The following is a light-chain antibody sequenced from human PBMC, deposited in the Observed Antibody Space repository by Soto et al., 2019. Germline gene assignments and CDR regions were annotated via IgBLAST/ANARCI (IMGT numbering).Light chain of an antibody. J-gene: IGLJ1*01. CDR2: GND. CDR3: AAWDDSLNDFV. V-gene: IGLV1-44*01. CDR1: SSNIGGNT. Sequence: QSVLTQPPSASGTPGQRVTISCSGSSSNIGGNTVNWYQQLPGTAPKLLIYGNDQRPSGVPDRFSGSKSGTSASLAISGLQSEDEADYYCAAWDDSLNDFVFGTGTKLTVL.